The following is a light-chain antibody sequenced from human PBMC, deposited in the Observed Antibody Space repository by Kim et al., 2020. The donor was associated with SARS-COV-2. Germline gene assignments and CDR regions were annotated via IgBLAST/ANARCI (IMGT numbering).Light chain of an antibody. Sequence: QSALTQPPSVSGSPGQSVTISCTGTSSDVGGYNYVSWYQQHPGKAPKLMIYEVSKRPSGVPDRFSGSKSGNTASLTVSGLQPEDEADYYCSSYAGSNDFVFGTGTKVTVL. J-gene: IGLJ1*01. CDR1: SSDVGGYNY. V-gene: IGLV2-8*01. CDR3: SSYAGSNDFV. CDR2: EVS.